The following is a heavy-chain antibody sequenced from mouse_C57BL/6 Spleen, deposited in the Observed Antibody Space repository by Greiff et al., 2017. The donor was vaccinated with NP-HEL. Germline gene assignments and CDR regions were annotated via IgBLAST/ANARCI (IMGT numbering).Heavy chain of an antibody. V-gene: IGHV1-62-2*01. Sequence: VQLQQPGAELVKPGASVKLSCKASGYTFTEYTIHWVKQRSGQGLEWIGWFYPGSGSIKYNEKFKDKATLTADKSSSTAYMELSRLTSEDSAVYFCAIHGPYYYVSSPGYFDVWGTGTTVTVSS. CDR3: AIHGPYYYVSSPGYFDV. CDR1: GYTFTEYT. J-gene: IGHJ1*03. D-gene: IGHD1-1*01. CDR2: FYPGSGSI.